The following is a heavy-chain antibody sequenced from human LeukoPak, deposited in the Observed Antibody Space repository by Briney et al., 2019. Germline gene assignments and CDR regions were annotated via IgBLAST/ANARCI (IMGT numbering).Heavy chain of an antibody. CDR1: GYTFTIYD. CDR3: ARVDRLVSFGTDDWLDP. J-gene: IGHJ5*02. D-gene: IGHD3-16*01. CDR2: MSPDSGNT. Sequence: ASVKVSCKASGYTFTIYDINWVRQATGQGLEWMGWMSPDSGNTGYGQNFQGRVTMTRNTSIGTAYMELSSLKSDDTAVYYCARVDRLVSFGTDDWLDPWGQGTLVTVSS. V-gene: IGHV1-8*01.